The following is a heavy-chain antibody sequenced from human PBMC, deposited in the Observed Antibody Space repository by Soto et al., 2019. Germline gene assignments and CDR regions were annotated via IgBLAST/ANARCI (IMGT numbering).Heavy chain of an antibody. CDR1: GYIFTSYD. CDR2: MNPKSGNT. D-gene: IGHD6-13*01. J-gene: IGHJ6*03. V-gene: IGHV1-8*01. Sequence: QVQLVQSGAEVKKPAASVKVSCNASGYIFTSYDINWVRQATGQGLEWVGWMNPKSGNTGYAQKLEGRVTMTRNTSISTAYMELSSLRSEDTAVYYCARAPEYSSTWDFSDYYMDVWGNGTAVAVS. CDR3: ARAPEYSSTWDFSDYYMDV.